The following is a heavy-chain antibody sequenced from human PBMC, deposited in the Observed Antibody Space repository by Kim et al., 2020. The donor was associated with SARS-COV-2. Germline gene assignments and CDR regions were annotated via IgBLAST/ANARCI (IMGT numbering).Heavy chain of an antibody. J-gene: IGHJ4*02. D-gene: IGHD3-3*01. Sequence: SVKGRFTISRDNSKNTVYLQMNSLRAENTAVYYCAKDPHYDFWSGYYFDYWGQGTLVTVSS. CDR3: AKDPHYDFWSGYYFDY. V-gene: IGHV3-23*01.